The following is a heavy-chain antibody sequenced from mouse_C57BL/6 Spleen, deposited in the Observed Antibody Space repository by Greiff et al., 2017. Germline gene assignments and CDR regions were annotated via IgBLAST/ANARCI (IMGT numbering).Heavy chain of an antibody. CDR1: GYTFTSYW. CDR2: INPSNGGT. D-gene: IGHD1-1*02. Sequence: VQLQQSGTELVKPGASVKLSCKASGYTFTSYWMHWVKQRPGQGLEWIGNINPSNGGTNYNEKFKSKATLTVDKSSSTAYMQLSSLTSEDSAVYYCASSLWEDYAMDYWGQGTSVTVSS. V-gene: IGHV1-53*01. J-gene: IGHJ4*01. CDR3: ASSLWEDYAMDY.